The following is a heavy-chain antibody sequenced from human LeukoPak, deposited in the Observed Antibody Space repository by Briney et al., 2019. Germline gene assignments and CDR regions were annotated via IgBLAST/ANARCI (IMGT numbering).Heavy chain of an antibody. D-gene: IGHD1-1*01. CDR3: AEGTTG. J-gene: IGHJ1*01. Sequence: PGGSLRLSCATSGFTFSRRWMSWVRQAPGKGLEWVANINQDGGGKYYVDSVKGRFTISRDNAKNSLYLQMNSLRSEDTAIYYCAEGTTGWGQGTLVTVSS. V-gene: IGHV3-7*01. CDR2: INQDGGGK. CDR1: GFTFSRRW.